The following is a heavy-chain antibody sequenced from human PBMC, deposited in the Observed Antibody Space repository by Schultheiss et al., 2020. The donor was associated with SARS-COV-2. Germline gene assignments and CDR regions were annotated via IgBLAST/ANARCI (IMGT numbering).Heavy chain of an antibody. V-gene: IGHV1-69*04. J-gene: IGHJ6*02. CDR1: GGTFSSYA. CDR3: ATDRGYCTNGVCPYYYYYGMDV. D-gene: IGHD2-8*01. CDR2: IIPILGIA. Sequence: SVKVSCKASGGTFSSYAISWVRQAPGQGLEWMGRIIPILGIANYAQKFQGRVTITADKSTSTAYMELSSLRSDDTAVYYCATDRGYCTNGVCPYYYYYGMDVWGQGTTVTVS.